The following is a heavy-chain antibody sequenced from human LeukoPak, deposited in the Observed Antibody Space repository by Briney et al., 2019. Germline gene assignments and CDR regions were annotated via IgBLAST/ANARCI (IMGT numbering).Heavy chain of an antibody. J-gene: IGHJ6*04. CDR1: GGSISSYY. D-gene: IGHD1-20*01. CDR2: IYYSGST. V-gene: IGHV4-59*01. Sequence: PSETLSLTCTVSGGSISSYYWSWIRQPPGKGLEWIGYIYYSGSTNYNPSLKSRVTISVDTSKNQFSLKLSPVTAADTAVYYCARDRPDGITGTRGPYGMDVWGKGTTVTVSS. CDR3: ARDRPDGITGTRGPYGMDV.